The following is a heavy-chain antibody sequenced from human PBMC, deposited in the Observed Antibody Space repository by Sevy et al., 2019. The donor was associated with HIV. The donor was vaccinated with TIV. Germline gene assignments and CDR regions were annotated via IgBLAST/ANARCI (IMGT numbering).Heavy chain of an antibody. V-gene: IGHV3-23*01. Sequence: GGSLRLSCAASGFTFSSYAMNWVRQAPGKGLQWVSAISGADSSTHYADSVKGRFTISRDNSKNTLYLQMNSRRAEDTAIYYCAKDVVVLIGDAFDIWGQGTMVTVSS. CDR3: AKDVVVLIGDAFDI. D-gene: IGHD3-22*01. J-gene: IGHJ3*02. CDR1: GFTFSSYA. CDR2: ISGADSST.